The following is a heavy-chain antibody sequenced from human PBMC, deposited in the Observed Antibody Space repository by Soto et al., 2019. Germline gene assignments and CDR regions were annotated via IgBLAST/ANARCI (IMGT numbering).Heavy chain of an antibody. D-gene: IGHD6-13*01. Sequence: SQTLSLTCAISGDSVSSNSAAWNWIRQSPSRGLEWLGRTYYRSNWYNDYAVSVKSRITINPDTSKNQFSLQWNSVTPEDTSVYYFARDPYSSIWYYSYYGMDFWGQGTTVTVSS. CDR1: GDSVSSNSAA. CDR2: TYYRSNWYN. V-gene: IGHV6-1*01. CDR3: ARDPYSSIWYYSYYGMDF. J-gene: IGHJ6*02.